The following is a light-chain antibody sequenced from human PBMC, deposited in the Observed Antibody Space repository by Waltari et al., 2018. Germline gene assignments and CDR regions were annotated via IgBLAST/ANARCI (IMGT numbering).Light chain of an antibody. J-gene: IGKJ1*01. CDR1: QRVSRY. V-gene: IGKV3-20*01. CDR3: QKYGTLPAT. Sequence: SCRASQRVSRYLAWDQQKPGQAPRVLIYDTSTRATGIPDRFSGSGSGTDFSLTISRLDPEDFAVYYCQKYGTLPATFGQGTKVEVK. CDR2: DTS.